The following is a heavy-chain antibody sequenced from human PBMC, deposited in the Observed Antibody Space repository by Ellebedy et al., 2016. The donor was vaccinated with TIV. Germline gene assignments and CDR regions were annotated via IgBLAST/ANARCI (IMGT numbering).Heavy chain of an antibody. CDR3: ARDLIGVYDFWSAREARNWYDP. V-gene: IGHV1-2*06. CDR1: GYVFRDYY. D-gene: IGHD3-3*01. Sequence: ASVKVSCKAFGYVFRDYYVHWVRQAPGQGLTWVGRINPNSGDTDYAQEFQGRVIMTRDTSISTVYMELTTLRSDDTAVYYCARDLIGVYDFWSAREARNWYDPWGQGTLVIVSS. J-gene: IGHJ5*02. CDR2: INPNSGDT.